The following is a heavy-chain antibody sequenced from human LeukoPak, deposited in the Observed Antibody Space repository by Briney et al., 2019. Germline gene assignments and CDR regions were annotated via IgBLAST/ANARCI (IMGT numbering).Heavy chain of an antibody. CDR3: AREGVYYGSGSSNWFDP. V-gene: IGHV1-46*01. D-gene: IGHD3-10*01. J-gene: IGHJ5*02. CDR2: INPSGGST. CDR1: GYTFTSYY. Sequence: ASVKVSCKASGYTFTSYYMHWVRQAPGQGLEWMGIINPSGGSTSYAQKFQGRVTMTRDTSTSTVYMELSSLRSEDTAVYYCAREGVYYGSGSSNWFDPWGQGTLATVSS.